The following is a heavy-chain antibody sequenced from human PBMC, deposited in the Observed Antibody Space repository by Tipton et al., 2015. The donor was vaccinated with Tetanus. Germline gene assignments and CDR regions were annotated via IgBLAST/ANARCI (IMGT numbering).Heavy chain of an antibody. D-gene: IGHD4-17*01. CDR2: INHGGST. J-gene: IGHJ4*02. V-gene: IGHV4-34*01. CDR1: GGSFSGYY. CDR3: ASLLTTVTPSLDY. Sequence: TLSLTCAVYGGSFSGYYWSWIRQPPGKGLEWIGEINHGGSTNYNPSLKSRVTISVDTSKNQFSLKLSSVTAADTAVYYCASLLTTVTPSLDYWGQGTLVTVSS.